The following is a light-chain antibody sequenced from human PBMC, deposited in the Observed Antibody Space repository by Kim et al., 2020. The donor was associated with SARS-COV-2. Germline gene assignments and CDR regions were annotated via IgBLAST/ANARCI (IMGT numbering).Light chain of an antibody. CDR2: SAS. V-gene: IGKV1-9*01. J-gene: IGKJ1*01. CDR1: QGIRNF. Sequence: ASVGDRINITRRASQGIRNFLAGYQQHPGKAPKLLIDSASTLGSGGASRFSGSGFGTEFTLTMSSLQVEDFATYFCKQFNVYPRTFGLGTKVDIK. CDR3: KQFNVYPRT.